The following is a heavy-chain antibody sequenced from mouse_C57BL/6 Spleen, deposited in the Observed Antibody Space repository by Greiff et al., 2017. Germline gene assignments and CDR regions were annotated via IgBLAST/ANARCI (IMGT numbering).Heavy chain of an antibody. J-gene: IGHJ2*01. Sequence: QVQLQQPGAELVRPGTSVKLSCKASGYTFTSYWMHWVKQRPGQGLEWIGVIDPSDSYTNYNQKFKGKATLTVDTSSSTAYMQLSSLTSEDSAAYYCASSITTVVATNYWGQGTTLTVSS. V-gene: IGHV1-59*01. CDR3: ASSITTVVATNY. D-gene: IGHD1-1*01. CDR1: GYTFTSYW. CDR2: IDPSDSYT.